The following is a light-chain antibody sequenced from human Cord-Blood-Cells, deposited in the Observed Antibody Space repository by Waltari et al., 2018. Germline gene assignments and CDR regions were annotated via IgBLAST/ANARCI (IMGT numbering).Light chain of an antibody. Sequence: SYVLSQRPSVSVAPGQTASIICGGNNIGSKRVHWYQQKPGQAPVLVIYYDSDRPSGIPEQFSGSNSGNTATLTISRVEAGDEADYYCQLWYRSSDHVVFGGGTKLTVL. J-gene: IGLJ2*01. V-gene: IGLV3-21*04. CDR3: QLWYRSSDHVV. CDR2: YDS. CDR1: NIGSKR.